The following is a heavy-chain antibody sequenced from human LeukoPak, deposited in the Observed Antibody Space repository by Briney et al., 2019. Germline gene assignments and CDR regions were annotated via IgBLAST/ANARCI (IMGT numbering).Heavy chain of an antibody. CDR1: GFTFNSYN. J-gene: IGHJ6*03. CDR3: ARDPYSGSYWNYYYYYMDV. D-gene: IGHD1-26*01. Sequence: GGSLRLSCAASGFTFNSYNMNWVRQAPGKGLEWVSSITSSSTYMYYADSVKGRFTISRDNARNSLYLQMNSLRAEDTAVYYCARDPYSGSYWNYYYYYMDVWGKGTTVTISS. CDR2: ITSSSTYM. V-gene: IGHV3-21*01.